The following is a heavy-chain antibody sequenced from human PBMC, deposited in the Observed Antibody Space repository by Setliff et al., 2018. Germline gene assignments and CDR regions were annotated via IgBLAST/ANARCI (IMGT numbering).Heavy chain of an antibody. CDR1: GYTFTTYA. CDR3: ARDLGYCSTTSCHGDWFDP. D-gene: IGHD2-2*01. V-gene: IGHV7-4-1*02. Sequence: GASVKVSCKTSGYTFTTYAINWVRQAPGQGLEWMGWINTNTGNPTYAQDFTGRFVFSLDTSVSTAYLQISSLKAEDTAVYYCARDLGYCSTTSCHGDWFDPWGQGTLVTLL. J-gene: IGHJ5*02. CDR2: INTNTGNP.